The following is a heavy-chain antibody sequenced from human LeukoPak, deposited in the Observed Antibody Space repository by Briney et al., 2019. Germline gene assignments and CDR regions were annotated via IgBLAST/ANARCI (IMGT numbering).Heavy chain of an antibody. J-gene: IGHJ3*02. CDR1: GYTFTSYC. Sequence: ASVKVSCKASGYTFTSYCMHCVRQAPGQGLEWMGIINPSGGSTSYAQKFQGRVTMTRDMSTSTVYMELSSLRSEDTAVYYCARDLNYYDSSGYYDAFDIWGQGTMVTVSS. CDR2: INPSGGST. CDR3: ARDLNYYDSSGYYDAFDI. V-gene: IGHV1-46*01. D-gene: IGHD3-22*01.